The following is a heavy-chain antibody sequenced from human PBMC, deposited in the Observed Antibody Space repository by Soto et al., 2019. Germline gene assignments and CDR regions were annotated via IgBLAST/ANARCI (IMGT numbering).Heavy chain of an antibody. V-gene: IGHV3-30*18. CDR3: AKGGMDYYYGMDV. CDR2: ISYDGSNK. CDR1: GFPFSSYG. J-gene: IGHJ6*02. Sequence: GGSLRLSCAASGFPFSSYGMHWVRQAPGKGLEWVAVISYDGSNKYYADSVKGRFTISRDNSKNTLYLQMNSLRAEDTAVYYCAKGGMDYYYGMDVWGQGTTVTVSS.